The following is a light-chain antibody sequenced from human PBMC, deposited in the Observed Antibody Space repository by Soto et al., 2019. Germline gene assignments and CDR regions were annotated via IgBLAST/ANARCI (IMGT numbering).Light chain of an antibody. Sequence: EIVMTQSPATLSVSLGERATLSCRASQSVSSNLAWYQQKPGQAPRLLIYGASTRATGIPARFSGSGSGTEFTLTISSLQSEDFEVYYCQQYKNWPTFGQGTKVEIK. CDR3: QQYKNWPT. V-gene: IGKV3-15*01. CDR1: QSVSSN. CDR2: GAS. J-gene: IGKJ1*01.